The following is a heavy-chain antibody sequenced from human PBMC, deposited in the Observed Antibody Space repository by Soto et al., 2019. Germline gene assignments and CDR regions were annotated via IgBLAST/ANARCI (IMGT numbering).Heavy chain of an antibody. D-gene: IGHD6-13*01. CDR2: IYHSGST. CDR3: ARSYSSIWYYYGMDV. V-gene: IGHV4-4*02. J-gene: IGHJ6*02. CDR1: GGSISSSNW. Sequence: QVQLQESGPGLVKPSGTLSLTCAVSGGSISSSNWWSWVRQPPGKGLEWIGEIYHSGSTNYNPSLKSRVTXPXDXSQXQFSLKLSSVTAADTAVYYCARSYSSIWYYYGMDVWGQGTTVTVSS.